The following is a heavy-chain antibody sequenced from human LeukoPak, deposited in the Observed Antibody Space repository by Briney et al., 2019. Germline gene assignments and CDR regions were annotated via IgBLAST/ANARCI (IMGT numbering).Heavy chain of an antibody. D-gene: IGHD6-19*01. CDR3: AKDPRQWLAQYYFDY. CDR1: GFTFSSYG. J-gene: IGHJ4*02. Sequence: GGSLRLSCAASGFTFSSYGMHWVRQAPGKGLEWVAFIRYDGSNKYYTDSVKGRFTISRDNSKNTLYLQMSSLRAEDTAVYYCAKDPRQWLAQYYFDYWGQGTLVTVSS. V-gene: IGHV3-30*02. CDR2: IRYDGSNK.